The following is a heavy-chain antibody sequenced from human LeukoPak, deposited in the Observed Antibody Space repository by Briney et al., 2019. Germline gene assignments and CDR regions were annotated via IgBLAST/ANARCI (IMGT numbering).Heavy chain of an antibody. CDR3: ARQRRDILTGSLTPHSPY. CDR2: IYYSGST. Sequence: SETLSLTCTVSGGSISSSSYYWGWIRQPPGKGLEWIGSIYYSGSTYYNPSLKSRVTISVDTSKNQFSLKLSSVTAADTAVYYCARQRRDILTGSLTPHSPYWGQGTLVTVSS. D-gene: IGHD3-9*01. CDR1: GGSISSSSYY. V-gene: IGHV4-39*01. J-gene: IGHJ4*02.